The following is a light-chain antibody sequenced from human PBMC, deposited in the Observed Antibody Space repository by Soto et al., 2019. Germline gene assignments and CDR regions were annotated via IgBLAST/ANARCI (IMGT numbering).Light chain of an antibody. V-gene: IGKV4-1*01. CDR3: QEYYDTPYT. J-gene: IGKJ3*01. CDR1: QSLLYSSNNKNY. Sequence: DIVMTQSPDSLAVSLGERATINCKSSQSLLYSSNNKNYLAWYQQKPGQPPKLLIYWASTRESGVPDRFSGSGDGTDFTRTIRSLQAEDVAVYYCQEYYDTPYTFGPGNKVDIQ. CDR2: WAS.